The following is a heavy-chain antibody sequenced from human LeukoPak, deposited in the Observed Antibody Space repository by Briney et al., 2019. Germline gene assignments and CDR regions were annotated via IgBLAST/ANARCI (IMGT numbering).Heavy chain of an antibody. CDR3: VRRLAVTGKYYFDY. CDR1: GGSISSSNYN. CDR2: IYYSGSV. Sequence: PSETLSLTCTVSGGSISSSNYNWGWIRQPPGKGLEWIGSIYYSGSVYYNPSLESRVTISVDTSKNQFSLRLSSVTAADTAVYYCVRRLAVTGKYYFDYWGQGTLVTVSS. J-gene: IGHJ4*02. V-gene: IGHV4-39*01. D-gene: IGHD6-19*01.